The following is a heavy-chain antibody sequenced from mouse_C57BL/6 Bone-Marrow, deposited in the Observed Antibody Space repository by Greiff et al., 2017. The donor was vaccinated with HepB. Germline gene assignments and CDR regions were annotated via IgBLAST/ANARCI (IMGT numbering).Heavy chain of an antibody. D-gene: IGHD2-12*01. Sequence: EVQGVESGGGLVKPGGSLKLSCAASGFTFSSYAMSWVRQTPEKRLEWVATISDGGSYTYYPDNVKGRFTISRDNAKNNLYLQMSHLKSEDTAMYYCARDYDAGYYAMDYWGQGTSVTVSS. J-gene: IGHJ4*01. CDR1: GFTFSSYA. CDR3: ARDYDAGYYAMDY. CDR2: ISDGGSYT. V-gene: IGHV5-4*01.